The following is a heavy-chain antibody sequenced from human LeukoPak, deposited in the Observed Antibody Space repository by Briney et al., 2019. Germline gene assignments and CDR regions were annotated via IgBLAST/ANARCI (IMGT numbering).Heavy chain of an antibody. J-gene: IGHJ4*02. CDR1: GFTFSSYE. CDR3: ARVGEGDVLGATADY. CDR2: ISSSGSTI. Sequence: GGSLRLSCAASGFTFSSYEMNWVRQAPGKGLEWVSYISSSGSTIYYADSVKGRFTISRDNAKNLLYLQMNSLRAEDTAVYYCARVGEGDVLGATADYWGQGTLVTVSS. V-gene: IGHV3-48*03. D-gene: IGHD3-16*01.